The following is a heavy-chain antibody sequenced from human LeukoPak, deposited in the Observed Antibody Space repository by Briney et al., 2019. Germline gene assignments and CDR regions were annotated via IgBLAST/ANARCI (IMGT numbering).Heavy chain of an antibody. V-gene: IGHV1-2*02. D-gene: IGHD7-27*01. J-gene: IGHJ2*01. CDR3: ARDGGRLGIRWYFDL. CDR2: INPNSGGT. Sequence: GASVKVSCKASGYTFTGYYMHWVRQAPGQGLEWMGWINPNSGGTNYAQKFQGRVTMTRDTSVSTAYMELSRLRSDDTAVYYCARDGGRLGIRWYFDLWGRGTLVTVSS. CDR1: GYTFTGYY.